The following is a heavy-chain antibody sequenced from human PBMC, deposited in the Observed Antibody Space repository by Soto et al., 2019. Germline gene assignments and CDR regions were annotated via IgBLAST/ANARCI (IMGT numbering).Heavy chain of an antibody. V-gene: IGHV4-30-2*01. D-gene: IGHD5-12*01. CDR2: IYHSGST. CDR3: ARHSGYEPSYFDN. Sequence: SETLSLTCAVSGGSISSGGYSWSWIRQPPGKGLEWIGYIYHSGSTYYNPSLKSRVTISVDTSKNQFSLKLSSVTAADMAVYYCARHSGYEPSYFDNWGQGNLVTVSS. J-gene: IGHJ4*02. CDR1: GGSISSGGYS.